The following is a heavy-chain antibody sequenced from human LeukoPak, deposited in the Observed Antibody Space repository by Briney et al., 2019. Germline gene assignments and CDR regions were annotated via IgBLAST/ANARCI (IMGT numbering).Heavy chain of an antibody. V-gene: IGHV3-74*01. Sequence: GGSLRLSCAASGFTFTTYWMHWVRQAPGKGLVWVSHINSDGSITSYADSVKGRFTISRDNAKNTLYLQMNSLRAEDTAVYYCARDAVDTANAVWGQGTAVTVSS. CDR3: ARDAVDTANAV. J-gene: IGHJ6*02. D-gene: IGHD5-18*01. CDR2: INSDGSIT. CDR1: GFTFTTYW.